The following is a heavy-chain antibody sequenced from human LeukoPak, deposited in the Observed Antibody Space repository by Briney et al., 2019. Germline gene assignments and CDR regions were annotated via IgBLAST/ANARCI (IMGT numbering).Heavy chain of an antibody. CDR2: IIPIFGTA. CDR1: GGTFISYA. Sequence: GSSVKVSCKASGGTFISYAISWVRQAPGQGLEWMGGIIPIFGTANYAQKFQGRVTITADKSTSTAYMELSSLRSEDTAVYYCARDLTMVRGVLGYWGQGTLVTVSS. D-gene: IGHD3-10*01. J-gene: IGHJ4*02. V-gene: IGHV1-69*06. CDR3: ARDLTMVRGVLGY.